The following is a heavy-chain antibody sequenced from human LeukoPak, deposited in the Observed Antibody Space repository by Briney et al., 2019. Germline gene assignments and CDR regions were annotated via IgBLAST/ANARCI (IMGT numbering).Heavy chain of an antibody. V-gene: IGHV3-7*01. D-gene: IGHD2-2*01. CDR1: GFTSGHIFTDYW. CDR2: INQDGSQT. CDR3: SAILYH. J-gene: IGHJ4*02. Sequence: GGSLRLSCVASGFTSGHIFTDYWMTWVRQVPGKGLEWVANINQDGSQTYYLDSVKARFTITRDNAKESVSLQMNSLRAEDTAIYYCSAILYHWGQGTLVTVSS.